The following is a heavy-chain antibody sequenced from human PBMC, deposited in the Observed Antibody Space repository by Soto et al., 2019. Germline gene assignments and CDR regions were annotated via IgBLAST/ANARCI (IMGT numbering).Heavy chain of an antibody. CDR3: ARRGGATMRGYHEGMDV. V-gene: IGHV4-59*01. CDR2: IYYSGST. Sequence: SETLSLTCTVSGGSISSYYWSWIRQPPGKGLEWIGYIYYSGSTNYNPSLKSRVTISVDTSKNQFSLKLSSVTAADTAVYYCARRGGATMRGYHEGMDVPSEGSSVTVSS. D-gene: IGHD1-26*01. CDR1: GGSISSYY. J-gene: IGHJ6*04.